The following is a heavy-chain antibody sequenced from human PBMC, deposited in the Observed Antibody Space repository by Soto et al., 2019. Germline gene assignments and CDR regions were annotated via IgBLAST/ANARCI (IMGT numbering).Heavy chain of an antibody. CDR1: GYSFTSYW. D-gene: IGHD6-13*01. CDR3: ASSIAAARGSDY. Sequence: GESLKISCKGSGYSFTSYWISWVRQMPGKGLEWMGRIDPSDSYTNYSPSFQGHVTISADKSISTAYLQWSSLKASDTAMYYCASSIAAARGSDYWGQGTLVTVSS. J-gene: IGHJ4*02. V-gene: IGHV5-10-1*01. CDR2: IDPSDSYT.